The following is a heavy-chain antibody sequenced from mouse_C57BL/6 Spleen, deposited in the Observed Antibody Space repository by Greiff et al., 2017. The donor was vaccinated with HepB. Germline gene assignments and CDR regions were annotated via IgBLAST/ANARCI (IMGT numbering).Heavy chain of an antibody. CDR2: ISSGNSTI. CDR1: GFTFSDYG. CDR3: ARRQRYDMDD. Sequence: EVKLMESGGGLVKPGGSLKLSCAASGFTFSDYGMHWVRQAPEKGLEWVAYISSGNSTIYYADTVKGRFTISRDNAKNTLFLQMTSLRSEDTAMYYCARRQRYDMDDWGQGTSVTVSS. D-gene: IGHD2-12*01. J-gene: IGHJ4*01. V-gene: IGHV5-17*01.